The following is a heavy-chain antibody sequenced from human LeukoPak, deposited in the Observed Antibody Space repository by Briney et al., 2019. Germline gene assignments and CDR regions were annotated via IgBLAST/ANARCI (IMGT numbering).Heavy chain of an antibody. CDR1: GGSISSYY. V-gene: IGHV4-59*12. CDR2: IYYSGSA. J-gene: IGHJ4*02. CDR3: ATEGDSSGYFDY. D-gene: IGHD3-22*01. Sequence: PSETLSLTCTVSGGSISSYYWSWIRQPPGKGLEWIGHIYYSGSANYNPSLKSRVTISVDTSKNRFSLKLSSVTAADTAVYYCATEGDSSGYFDYWGQGTLVTVSS.